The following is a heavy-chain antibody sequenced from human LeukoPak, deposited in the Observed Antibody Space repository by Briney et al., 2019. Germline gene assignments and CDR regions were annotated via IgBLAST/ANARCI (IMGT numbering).Heavy chain of an antibody. CDR3: AKDSNVGSGYYYAPFDS. CDR1: GFTFSSYS. V-gene: IGHV3-9*01. D-gene: IGHD3-22*01. CDR2: ISWNSDSI. Sequence: GGSLRLSCAASGFTFSSYSMNWVRQAPGKGLEWVSGISWNSDSIGYADSVKGRFTVSRDNAKNSLYLQMNNLRAEDTALYYCAKDSNVGSGYYYAPFDSWGQGTLVTVSS. J-gene: IGHJ5*01.